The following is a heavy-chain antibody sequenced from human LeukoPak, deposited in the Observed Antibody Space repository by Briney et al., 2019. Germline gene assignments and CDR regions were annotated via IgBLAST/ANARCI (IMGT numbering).Heavy chain of an antibody. D-gene: IGHD6-13*01. CDR3: AKGLLAAARTGMDV. CDR2: LSSSGGST. J-gene: IGHJ6*02. CDR1: GITFSSYA. Sequence: GGSLRLSCAAPGITFSSYAMNWVRQAPGKGLEWVSGLSSSGGSTYYADSVKGRFTISRDNSKNTLYLQMNSLRVEDTAVYYCAKGLLAAARTGMDVWGQGTTVTVSS. V-gene: IGHV3-23*01.